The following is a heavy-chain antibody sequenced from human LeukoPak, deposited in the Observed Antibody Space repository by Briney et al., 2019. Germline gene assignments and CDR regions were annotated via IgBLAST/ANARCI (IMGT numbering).Heavy chain of an antibody. CDR1: GFTFDDYG. V-gene: IGHV3-20*01. CDR3: ASCSGGSCYSGGSEY. J-gene: IGHJ4*02. CDR2: INWNGGST. Sequence: GGSLRPSCAASGFTFDDYGMSWVRQAPGKGLEWVSGINWNGGSTGYADSVKGRFTISRDNAKNSLYLQMNSLRAEDTALYHCASCSGGSCYSGGSEYWGQGTLVTVSS. D-gene: IGHD2-15*01.